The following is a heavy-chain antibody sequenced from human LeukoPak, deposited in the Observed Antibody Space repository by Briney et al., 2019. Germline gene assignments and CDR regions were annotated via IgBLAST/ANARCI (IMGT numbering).Heavy chain of an antibody. J-gene: IGHJ6*03. CDR1: GFTFSSYW. V-gene: IGHV3-74*01. Sequence: PGGSLRLSCAASGFTFSSYWMHWVRQAPGKGLVWVPRINSDGSSTSYADSVKGRFTISRDNAKNTLYLQMNSLRAEDTAVYYCARDASSGWYAYYYYYMDVWGKGTTVTVSS. CDR3: ARDASSGWYAYYYYYMDV. CDR2: INSDGSST. D-gene: IGHD6-19*01.